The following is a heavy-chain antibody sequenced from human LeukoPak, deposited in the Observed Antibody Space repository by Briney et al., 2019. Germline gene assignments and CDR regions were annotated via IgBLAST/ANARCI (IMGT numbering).Heavy chain of an antibody. Sequence: GGSLRLSCEASGLTFTSYAMSWAGRAQGRGWGWVSAISGSGGSTYYADSVKGRFTISRDNSKNTLYLQMNSLRAEDTAVYYCAKDQIAVAGVLDYWGQGTLVTVSS. D-gene: IGHD6-19*01. J-gene: IGHJ4*02. CDR3: AKDQIAVAGVLDY. CDR1: GLTFTSYA. V-gene: IGHV3-23*01. CDR2: ISGSGGST.